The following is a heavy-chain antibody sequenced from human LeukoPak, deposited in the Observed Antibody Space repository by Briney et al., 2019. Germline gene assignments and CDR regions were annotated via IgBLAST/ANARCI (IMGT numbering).Heavy chain of an antibody. V-gene: IGHV4-39*07. D-gene: IGHD1-1*01. J-gene: IGHJ4*02. CDR3: ARGTIVSATGTTRIFDY. Sequence: SETLSLTCTVSGGSISSSSYYWGWIRQPPGKGLEWIGSIYYSGSTYYNPSLKSRVTISVDTSKNQFSLKPSSVTAADTAVYYCARGTIVSATGTTRIFDYWGQGTLVTVSS. CDR2: IYYSGST. CDR1: GGSISSSSYY.